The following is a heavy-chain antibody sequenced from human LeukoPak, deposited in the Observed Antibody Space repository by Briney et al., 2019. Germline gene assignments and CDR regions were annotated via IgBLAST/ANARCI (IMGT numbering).Heavy chain of an antibody. CDR1: GYTITGYY. CDR3: ARGPGGSYYFDY. Sequence: ASVKVSCKASGYTITGYYMHWVRQAPGQGLEWMGWINPNSGGTNYAQKFQGRVAMTRDTSISTAYMELSRLRSDDTAVYYCARGPGGSYYFDYWGQGTLVTVSS. V-gene: IGHV1-2*02. CDR2: INPNSGGT. J-gene: IGHJ4*02. D-gene: IGHD1-26*01.